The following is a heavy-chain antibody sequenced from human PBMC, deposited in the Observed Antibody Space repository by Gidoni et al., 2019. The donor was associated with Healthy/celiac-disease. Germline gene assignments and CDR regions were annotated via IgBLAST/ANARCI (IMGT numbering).Heavy chain of an antibody. CDR3: ARHGKTYYYDGGGGLY. CDR1: GGSISSSSYY. V-gene: IGHV4-39*01. Sequence: QLQLQESGPGLVKPSETLSLTCTVSGGSISSSSYYWGWIRQPPGKGLEWIGSIYYSGSTYYNPSIKSRVTISVDTSKNQFSLKLSSVTAADTAVYYCARHGKTYYYDGGGGLYWGQGTLVTVSS. J-gene: IGHJ4*02. D-gene: IGHD3-22*01. CDR2: IYYSGST.